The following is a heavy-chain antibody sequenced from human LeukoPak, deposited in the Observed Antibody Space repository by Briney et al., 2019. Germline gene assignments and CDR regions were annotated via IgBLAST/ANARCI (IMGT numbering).Heavy chain of an antibody. CDR3: ARDPSIAVAGTDWFDP. D-gene: IGHD6-19*01. Sequence: GGSLRLSCAASGFTFSSYSMNWVRQAPGKGLEWVSSISSSSSYIYYADSVKGRFTISRDNAKNSLHLQMNSLRAEDTAVYYCARDPSIAVAGTDWFDPWGQGTLVTVSS. V-gene: IGHV3-21*01. J-gene: IGHJ5*02. CDR1: GFTFSSYS. CDR2: ISSSSSYI.